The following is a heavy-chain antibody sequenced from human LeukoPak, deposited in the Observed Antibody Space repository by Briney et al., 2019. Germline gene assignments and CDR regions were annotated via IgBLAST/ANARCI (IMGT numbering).Heavy chain of an antibody. J-gene: IGHJ4*02. V-gene: IGHV4-4*07. CDR1: GGSISSYY. D-gene: IGHD6-19*01. CDR2: ICTSGST. Sequence: SETLSLTCTVSGGSISSYYWSWIRQPAGKGLEWIGRICTSGSTNYNPSLKSRVTMSVDTSKNQFSLKLSSVTAADTAVYYCAAEFSNEQWLDWDYWGQGTLVTVSS. CDR3: AAEFSNEQWLDWDY.